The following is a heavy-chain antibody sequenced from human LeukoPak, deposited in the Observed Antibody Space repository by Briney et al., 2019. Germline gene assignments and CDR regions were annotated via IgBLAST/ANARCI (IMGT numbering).Heavy chain of an antibody. CDR3: ARQAGRVVITSYFDY. CDR2: IYYSGST. CDR1: GGSISSSRYY. V-gene: IGHV4-39*01. D-gene: IGHD3-22*01. J-gene: IGHJ4*02. Sequence: SETLSLTCTVSGGSISSSRYYWGWIRQPPGKGLEWIGSIYYSGSTYYNPSLKSRVTISVDTSKNQFSLKLSSVTAADTAVYYCARQAGRVVITSYFDYWGQGTLVTVSS.